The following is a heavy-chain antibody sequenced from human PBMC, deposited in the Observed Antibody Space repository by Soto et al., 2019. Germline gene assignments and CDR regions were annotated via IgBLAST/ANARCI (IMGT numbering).Heavy chain of an antibody. CDR2: INPNSGGT. V-gene: IGHV1-2*04. CDR3: AMAGGGELGYCSGGSCYPGGNAFDI. D-gene: IGHD2-15*01. J-gene: IGHJ3*02. CDR1: GYTFTGYY. Sequence: ASVKVSCKASGYTFTGYYMHWVRQAPGQGLEWMGWINPNSGGTNYAQKFQGWVTMTRDTSISTAYMELSRLRSDDTAVYYCAMAGGGELGYCSGGSCYPGGNAFDIWGQGTMVT.